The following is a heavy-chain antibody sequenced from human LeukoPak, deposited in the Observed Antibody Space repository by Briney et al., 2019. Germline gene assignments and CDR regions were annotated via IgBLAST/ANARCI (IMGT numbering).Heavy chain of an antibody. Sequence: ASVKVSCKASGYTFTSYDINWVRQATGQGLEWMGWMNPNSGNTGYAQKFQGRVNMTRNTSISTAYMELSSLRSEDTAVYYCARGLARTGTPEYWGQGTLVTVSS. CDR2: MNPNSGNT. J-gene: IGHJ4*02. CDR1: GYTFTSYD. CDR3: ARGLARTGTPEY. V-gene: IGHV1-8*01. D-gene: IGHD1-1*01.